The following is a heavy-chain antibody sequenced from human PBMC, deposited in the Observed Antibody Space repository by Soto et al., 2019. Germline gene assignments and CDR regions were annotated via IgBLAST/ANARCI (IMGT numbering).Heavy chain of an antibody. CDR1: GGTFSSYA. CDR3: ARTRHGGYDWWYFYY. CDR2: IIPIFGTA. Sequence: SVKVSCKASGGTFSSYAISWVRQAPGQGLEWMGGIIPIFGTANYAQKFQGRVTITADESTSTAYMELSSLRSEDTAVYYCARTRHGGYDWWYFYYCGQGTLVTVSS. V-gene: IGHV1-69*13. J-gene: IGHJ4*02. D-gene: IGHD5-12*01.